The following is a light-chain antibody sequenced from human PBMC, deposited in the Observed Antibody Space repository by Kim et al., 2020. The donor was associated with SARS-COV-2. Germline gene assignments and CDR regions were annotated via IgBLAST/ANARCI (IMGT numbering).Light chain of an antibody. J-gene: IGKJ5*01. V-gene: IGKV3-20*01. CDR2: AAS. CDR1: QSVTSTF. Sequence: LSPGERAPLSCRASQSVTSTFFAWYQQKLGQAPRLLIYAASTRATGIPDRFSGSGSGSDYTLTITRLEPEDFAVYYCQQYGDSITFGQGTRLEIK. CDR3: QQYGDSIT.